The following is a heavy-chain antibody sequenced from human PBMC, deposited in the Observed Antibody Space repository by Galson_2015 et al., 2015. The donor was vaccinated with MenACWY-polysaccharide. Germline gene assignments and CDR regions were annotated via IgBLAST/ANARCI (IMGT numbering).Heavy chain of an antibody. CDR1: GFTFRNYG. J-gene: IGHJ4*02. Sequence: SLRLSCAASGFTFRNYGMHWVRQAPGKGLEWVAIIYYDGSDKYYADSVKGRFTISRDNSRNTLYLQMNSLRVEDTAIYYCASGRAPNGDASLPYFDYWGQGTLVTVSS. CDR3: ASGRAPNGDASLPYFDY. CDR2: IYYDGSDK. D-gene: IGHD2-21*02. V-gene: IGHV3-33*01.